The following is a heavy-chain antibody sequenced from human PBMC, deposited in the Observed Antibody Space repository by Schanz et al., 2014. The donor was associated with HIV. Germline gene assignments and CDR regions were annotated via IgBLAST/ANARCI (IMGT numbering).Heavy chain of an antibody. D-gene: IGHD1-26*01. CDR3: ASGVRGHYYYYAMDV. CDR2: ISGSSIT. J-gene: IGHJ6*02. Sequence: EVQLLESGGGLVQPGGSLRLSCAASGFTFSSYAMSWVRQAPGKGLEWVSAISGSSITYSADSVKGRFTISRDNAKNTLILQMNSLRAEDTAVYYCASGVRGHYYYYAMDVWGQGTTVTVSS. CDR1: GFTFSSYA. V-gene: IGHV3-23*01.